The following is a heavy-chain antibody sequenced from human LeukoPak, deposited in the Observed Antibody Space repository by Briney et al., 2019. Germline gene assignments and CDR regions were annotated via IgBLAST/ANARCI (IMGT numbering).Heavy chain of an antibody. V-gene: IGHV4-39*01. CDR3: ARLDWSNWCFDL. J-gene: IGHJ2*01. Sequence: PSDTLSLTHAVSGGSISSGSYYWGGIRQPGGKGLEWFVSIYYSGSTYYNPSLKSRITISVDTSKNQFSLNLSSVTAAVTAVYCCARLDWSNWCFDLWGRGTLVIVSS. CDR2: IYYSGST. CDR1: GGSISSGSYY. D-gene: IGHD3/OR15-3a*01.